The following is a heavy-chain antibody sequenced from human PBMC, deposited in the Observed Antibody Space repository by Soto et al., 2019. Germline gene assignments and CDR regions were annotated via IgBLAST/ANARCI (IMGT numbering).Heavy chain of an antibody. CDR3: ARDRWGLDY. CDR2: ISTYNGDT. J-gene: IGHJ4*02. V-gene: IGHV1-18*01. D-gene: IGHD3-16*01. CDR1: GYTFTSYG. Sequence: QVQLVQSGAEVKKPGASVKVSCKASGYTFTSYGISWVRQAPGQGLEWMAWISTYNGDTNYAQKFQGRVTMTTDTSTNTAYMEMRSLRSDDTAAYSCARDRWGLDYWGQGTLVTVSS.